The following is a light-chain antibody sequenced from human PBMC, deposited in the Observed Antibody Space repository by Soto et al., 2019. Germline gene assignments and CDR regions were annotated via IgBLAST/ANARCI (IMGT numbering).Light chain of an antibody. CDR1: QSINNH. Sequence: DIQMTQSPSSLSGSLGDTVTITCRASQSINNHLNWYQQKPGKVPKLLIYAASTLEDGVPSRFTGSGSGTEFTLTISGLQPDDFATYYCQHYNTYSTWTFGQGTKVDIK. J-gene: IGKJ1*01. CDR2: AAS. CDR3: QHYNTYSTWT. V-gene: IGKV1-17*01.